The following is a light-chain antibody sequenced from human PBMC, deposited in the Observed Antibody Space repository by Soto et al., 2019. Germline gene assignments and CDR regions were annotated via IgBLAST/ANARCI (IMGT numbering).Light chain of an antibody. CDR3: ASYTSHTTLI. J-gene: IGLJ2*01. V-gene: IGLV2-14*01. CDR2: DVN. CDR1: SSDIGAYNY. Sequence: QSALTQPASVSGSPVQSITISCTGSSSDIGAYNYVSWYRQVPGKAPKLMINDVNNRPSGVSSRFSGSKSGNTASLTISGLQAEDEADYYCASYTSHTTLIFGGGTKLTVL.